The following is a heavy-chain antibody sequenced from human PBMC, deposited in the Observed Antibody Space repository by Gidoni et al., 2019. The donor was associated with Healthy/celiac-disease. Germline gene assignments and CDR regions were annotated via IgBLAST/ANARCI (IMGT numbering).Heavy chain of an antibody. V-gene: IGHV3-33*01. D-gene: IGHD6-19*01. Sequence: SYGMHWVRQAPGKGLEWVAVIWYDGSNKYYADSVKGRFTISRDNSKNTLYLQMNSLRAEDTAVYYCARGADIAVAGTSDYFDYWGQGTLVTVSS. CDR3: ARGADIAVAGTSDYFDY. CDR1: SYG. CDR2: IWYDGSNK. J-gene: IGHJ4*02.